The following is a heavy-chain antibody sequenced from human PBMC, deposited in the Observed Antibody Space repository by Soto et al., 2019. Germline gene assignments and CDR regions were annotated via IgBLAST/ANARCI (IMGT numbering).Heavy chain of an antibody. D-gene: IGHD2-15*01. Sequence: EVQLVESGGGLVKPGGSLRLSCAASGFTFSSYSMHWVRQAPGKGLEWVSSISSRSRSIYYADSQKGRFTISRDNTKNSLYLQMNNLRAEDTAGYYCARDRGASEGIVPYSFDHWGQGTLVGVSA. CDR3: ARDRGASEGIVPYSFDH. CDR1: GFTFSSYS. V-gene: IGHV3-21*01. CDR2: ISSRSRSI. J-gene: IGHJ4*02.